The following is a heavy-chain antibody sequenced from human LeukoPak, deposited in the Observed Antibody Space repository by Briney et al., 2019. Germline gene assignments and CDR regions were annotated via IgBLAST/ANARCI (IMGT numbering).Heavy chain of an antibody. V-gene: IGHV3-7*01. Sequence: GGSLRLSCAASRFTFSNYWMTWVRQAPGKGREGVTNIKEDGSEQKYVDSLKGRFTISRYNTKNSLYLRMNSLRAEDTAVYFCARAVTTALDYWGQGALVTVSS. CDR2: IKEDGSEQ. CDR3: ARAVTTALDY. CDR1: RFTFSNYW. D-gene: IGHD4-17*01. J-gene: IGHJ4*02.